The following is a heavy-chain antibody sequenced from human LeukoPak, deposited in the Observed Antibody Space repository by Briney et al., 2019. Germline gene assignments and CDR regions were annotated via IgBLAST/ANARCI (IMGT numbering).Heavy chain of an antibody. CDR2: ISWDSSST. Sequence: GGSLRLSCAASGFTFDDYSMHWVRQAPGKGLEWVSLISWDSSSTYYADSVKGRFTISRDNSKNTLYLQMNSLRAEDTAVYYCAKKGSRYYYYYMDVWGKGTTVTVSS. CDR3: AKKGSRYYYYYMDV. V-gene: IGHV3-43*01. CDR1: GFTFDDYS. J-gene: IGHJ6*03. D-gene: IGHD3-10*01.